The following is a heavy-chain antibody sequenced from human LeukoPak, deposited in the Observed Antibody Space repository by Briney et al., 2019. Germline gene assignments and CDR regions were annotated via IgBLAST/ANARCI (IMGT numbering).Heavy chain of an antibody. V-gene: IGHV3-53*01. J-gene: IGHJ4*02. CDR3: AREDGRYGDYYDY. Sequence: GGSLTLSCAASGFTVSSNYMSWVRQAPGKGLEWVSVIYSGGSTYYADSVKGRFTISRDNSKNTLYLQMNSLRAEDTAVYYCAREDGRYGDYYDYWGQGTLVTVSS. D-gene: IGHD4-17*01. CDR1: GFTVSSNY. CDR2: IYSGGST.